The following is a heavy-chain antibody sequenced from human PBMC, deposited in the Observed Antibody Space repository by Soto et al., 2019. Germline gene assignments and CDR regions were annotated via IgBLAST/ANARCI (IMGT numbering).Heavy chain of an antibody. CDR3: ARTPNIVATTYFDY. J-gene: IGHJ4*02. CDR1: GGSFSGYY. Sequence: SETLSLTCAVYGGSFSGYYWSWIRQPPGKGLEWIGEINHSGSTNYNPSLKSRVTISVDTSKNQFSLKLSSVTAADTAVYYCARTPNIVATTYFDYWGQGTLVTVSS. V-gene: IGHV4-34*01. D-gene: IGHD5-12*01. CDR2: INHSGST.